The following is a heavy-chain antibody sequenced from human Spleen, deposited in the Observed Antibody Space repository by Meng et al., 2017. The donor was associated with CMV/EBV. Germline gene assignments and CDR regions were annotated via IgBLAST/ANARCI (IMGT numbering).Heavy chain of an antibody. D-gene: IGHD3-10*01. V-gene: IGHV4-30-4*01. CDR1: GGSLSPGDYY. J-gene: IGHJ4*02. Sequence: CTVSGGSLSPGDYYWSWIRQPPGKGLEWIGYIYYTGSTYYSPSLKSRVTISSDTSKNQFSLKLSSVTAADTAVYYCARARTIIFEYWGQGALVTVSS. CDR2: IYYTGST. CDR3: ARARTIIFEY.